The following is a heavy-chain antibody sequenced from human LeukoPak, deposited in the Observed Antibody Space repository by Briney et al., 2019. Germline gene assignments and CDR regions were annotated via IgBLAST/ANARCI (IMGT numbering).Heavy chain of an antibody. CDR1: GYSISSDYY. Sequence: SETLSLTCTVSGYSISSDYYWGWIRQPPGKGLEWIGSIYHSGSTYYNPSLKSRVTISVDTSRNQFSLKLRSVTAADTAVYYCARGKSRGSHIDYWGQGTLVTVSS. J-gene: IGHJ4*02. D-gene: IGHD1-26*01. V-gene: IGHV4-38-2*02. CDR3: ARGKSRGSHIDY. CDR2: IYHSGST.